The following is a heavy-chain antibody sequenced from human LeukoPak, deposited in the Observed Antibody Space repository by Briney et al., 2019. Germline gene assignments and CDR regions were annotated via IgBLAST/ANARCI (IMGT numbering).Heavy chain of an antibody. Sequence: ASVKVSCKASGGTFSSYAISWVRQAPGQGLEWMGGIIPIFGTANYAQKFQGRVTITADESTSTAYMELSSLRPEDTAVYYCARCQWQQLLLDYYYYYMDVWGKGTTVTVSS. D-gene: IGHD6-13*01. CDR1: GGTFSSYA. V-gene: IGHV1-69*13. CDR2: IIPIFGTA. CDR3: ARCQWQQLLLDYYYYYMDV. J-gene: IGHJ6*03.